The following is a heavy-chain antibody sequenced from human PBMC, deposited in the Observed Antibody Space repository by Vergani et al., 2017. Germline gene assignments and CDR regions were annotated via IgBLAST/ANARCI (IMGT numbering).Heavy chain of an antibody. CDR3: ARDRDYYDFWSGCYTGWYFDL. Sequence: QVQLQESGPGLVKPSETLSLTCTVSGGSISSYYWSWIRQPPGKGLEWIGYIYYSGSTNYNPSLKSRVTISVDTSKNQFSLKLSSVTAADTAVYYCARDRDYYDFWSGCYTGWYFDLWGRGTLVTVSS. CDR1: GGSISSYY. V-gene: IGHV4-59*01. J-gene: IGHJ2*01. CDR2: IYYSGST. D-gene: IGHD3-3*01.